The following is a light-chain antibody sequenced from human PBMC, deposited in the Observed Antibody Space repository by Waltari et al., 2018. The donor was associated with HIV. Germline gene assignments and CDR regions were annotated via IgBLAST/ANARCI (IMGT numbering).Light chain of an antibody. Sequence: QSALTQPASVSGSPGQSITIPCRGTSPDIDIYKFVSWYRQFPGKAPQLLISDVDSRPVGIPLRFSGSKSGSAASLTISGLQTDDEADYYCSSYTRSHTLVFGGGTKLTVL. CDR3: SSYTRSHTLV. V-gene: IGLV2-14*01. CDR2: DVD. CDR1: SPDIDIYKF. J-gene: IGLJ2*01.